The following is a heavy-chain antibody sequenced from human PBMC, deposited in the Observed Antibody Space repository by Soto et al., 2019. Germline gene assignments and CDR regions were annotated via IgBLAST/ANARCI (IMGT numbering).Heavy chain of an antibody. CDR1: GASISSYY. CDR3: ARYGSGSYYPTTFDY. V-gene: IGHV4-59*12. CDR2: IYYSGST. J-gene: IGHJ4*02. Sequence: SETLSLTCTVSGASISSYYWSWIRQPPGKGLEWIGYIYYSGSTYYNPSLKSRVTISVDTSKNQFSLKLSSVTAADTAVYYCARYGSGSYYPTTFDYWGQGTLVTVSS. D-gene: IGHD3-10*01.